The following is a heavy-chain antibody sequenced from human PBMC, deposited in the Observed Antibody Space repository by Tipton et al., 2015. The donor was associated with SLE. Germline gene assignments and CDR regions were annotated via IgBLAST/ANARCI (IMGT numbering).Heavy chain of an antibody. V-gene: IGHV4-4*07. CDR2: VYSSGST. Sequence: TLSLTCTVSGGSISGYYWSWIRQPAGKGLEWIGRVYSSGSTIYNPSIKSRITLSLDTSKNQFYLRVNSVTAADTAVYYCARGGGSYYDHWGQGTLVTVSS. CDR3: ARGGGSYYDH. D-gene: IGHD1-26*01. J-gene: IGHJ5*02. CDR1: GGSISGYY.